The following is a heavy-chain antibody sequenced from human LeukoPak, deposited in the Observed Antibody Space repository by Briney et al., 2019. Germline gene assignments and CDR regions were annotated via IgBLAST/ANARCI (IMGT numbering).Heavy chain of an antibody. CDR2: VSSSGRST. Sequence: TGGSLRLSCAASGFTFSTYAMSWVRQAPGKGLEWVSAVSSSGRSTYYADFVKGRFTISRDNSKDTLYLQMNSLRADDTAVYYCAKDLSSGELRYFQHWGQGTLVTVSS. V-gene: IGHV3-23*01. CDR1: GFTFSTYA. D-gene: IGHD3-10*01. J-gene: IGHJ1*01. CDR3: AKDLSSGELRYFQH.